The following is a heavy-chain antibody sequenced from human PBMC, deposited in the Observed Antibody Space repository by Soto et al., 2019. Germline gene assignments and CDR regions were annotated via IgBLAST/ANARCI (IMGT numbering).Heavy chain of an antibody. V-gene: IGHV1-18*04. CDR3: ARARYYYGSGSYYSFDYYYGMDV. CDR2: ISAYNGNT. D-gene: IGHD3-10*01. Sequence: GASVKVSCKASGYTFTSYGISWVRQAPGQGLEWMGWISAYNGNTNYAQKLQGRVTMTTDTSTSTAYMELRSLRSDDTAVYYCARARYYYGSGSYYSFDYYYGMDVWGQGTTVTVS. CDR1: GYTFTSYG. J-gene: IGHJ6*02.